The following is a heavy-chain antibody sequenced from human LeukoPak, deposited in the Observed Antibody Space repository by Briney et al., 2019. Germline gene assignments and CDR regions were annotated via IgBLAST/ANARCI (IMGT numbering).Heavy chain of an antibody. Sequence: SETLSLTCTVSGGSISSYYWSWIRQSPGKGLEWIGYIRNSGSTNYNSSLKSRVTMSVDTSKNQFSLKLSSVTAADTAVYYCARWAAAGERRENWFDHWGQGTLVTVSS. V-gene: IGHV4-59*01. CDR2: IRNSGST. CDR1: GGSISSYY. J-gene: IGHJ5*02. D-gene: IGHD6-13*01. CDR3: ARWAAAGERRENWFDH.